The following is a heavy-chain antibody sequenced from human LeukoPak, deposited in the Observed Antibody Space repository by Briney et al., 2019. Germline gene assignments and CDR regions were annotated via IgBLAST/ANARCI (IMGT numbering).Heavy chain of an antibody. CDR3: AREREDGYSYGNFDY. J-gene: IGHJ4*02. D-gene: IGHD5-18*01. CDR1: GGSLSSSSYY. CDR2: IYYSGST. V-gene: IGHV4-39*07. Sequence: SETLSLTCTVSGGSLSSSSYYWGWIRQPPGKGLEWIGRIYYSGSTYYNPSLKSRVTISVDTSKNQFSMKLSSVTAADTAVYYCAREREDGYSYGNFDYWGQGTLVTVSS.